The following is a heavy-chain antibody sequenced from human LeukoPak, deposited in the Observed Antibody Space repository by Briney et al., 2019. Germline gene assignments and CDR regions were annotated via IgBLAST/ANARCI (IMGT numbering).Heavy chain of an antibody. CDR2: IYVTGT. CDR1: GGSIGTYY. J-gene: IGHJ6*03. CDR3: ARHIGGGIEDMDV. V-gene: IGHV4-59*08. D-gene: IGHD3-16*02. Sequence: SETMSLTCTVSGGSIGTYYWSWIRQSPGKGLEWIGYIYVTGTRYNPYLQSRVTISVDRSRNQFFLKMSSVTAADTAVYYCARHIGGGIEDMDVWGKGTKVIVSS.